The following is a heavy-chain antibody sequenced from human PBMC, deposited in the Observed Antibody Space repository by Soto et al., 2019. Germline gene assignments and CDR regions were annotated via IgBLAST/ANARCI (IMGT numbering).Heavy chain of an antibody. CDR2: IYYSGST. J-gene: IGHJ3*02. CDR3: ARDSYDSSVKEDAFDI. CDR1: GGSVSSGSYY. V-gene: IGHV4-61*01. Sequence: QVQLQESGPGLVKPSETLSLTCTVSGGSVSSGSYYWSWIRQPPGTGLEWIGYIYYSGSTNYNPSLKSRVTISVDTSKNQFSLQLSSVTAADTAVYYCARDSYDSSVKEDAFDIWGQGTMVTVSS. D-gene: IGHD3-22*01.